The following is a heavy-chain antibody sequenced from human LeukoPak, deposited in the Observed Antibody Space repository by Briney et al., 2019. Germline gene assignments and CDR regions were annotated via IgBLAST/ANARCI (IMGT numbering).Heavy chain of an antibody. J-gene: IGHJ3*02. CDR3: ASADYEDAFDI. D-gene: IGHD4-17*01. Sequence: TSETLSLTCTVSGGSISNYYWSWIRQPPGKGLEWIAYINYSGNTDYNPSLKSRLTISVDTSKNQFSLKLSSVTAADTAVYYCASADYEDAFDIWGQGTMVTVSS. CDR2: INYSGNT. V-gene: IGHV4-59*01. CDR1: GGSISNYY.